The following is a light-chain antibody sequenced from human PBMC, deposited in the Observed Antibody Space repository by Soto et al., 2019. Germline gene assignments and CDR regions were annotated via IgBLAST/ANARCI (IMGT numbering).Light chain of an antibody. CDR2: DAS. V-gene: IGKV1-5*01. Sequence: DVQMSQSPSTLSASVGDRVTITCRASQSISSWLAWYQQKPGKAPKLLIYDASSLESGVPSRFSGSGSGTEFILSISGLQPDDFATYYCQQYNSYPWTFGQGTKV. J-gene: IGKJ1*01. CDR3: QQYNSYPWT. CDR1: QSISSW.